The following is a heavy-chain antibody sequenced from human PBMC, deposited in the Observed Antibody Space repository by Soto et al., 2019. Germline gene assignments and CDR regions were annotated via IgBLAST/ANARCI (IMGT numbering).Heavy chain of an antibody. CDR2: IYISGST. J-gene: IGHJ4*02. CDR1: GGSITYSNW. Sequence: PSETLSLTCAVSGGSITYSNWWSWVRQPPGKGLEWIGEIYISGSTNYDPSLETRVTLSIDKSNNQVSLTLRSVTAADTAVYYCVRENKSNFDYWGQGTLVTVSS. V-gene: IGHV4-4*02. CDR3: VRENKSNFDY.